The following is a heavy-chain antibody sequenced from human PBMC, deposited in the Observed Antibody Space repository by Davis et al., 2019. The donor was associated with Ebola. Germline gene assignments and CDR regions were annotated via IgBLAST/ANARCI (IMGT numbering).Heavy chain of an antibody. CDR1: GFTFSNYW. D-gene: IGHD2-15*01. Sequence: GESLKISCAASGFTFSNYWMNWVRQAPGKGLEWIGQIKEDGSRQYYLDSLKGRFSISRDNAKNSLYLQMNSLRAEDTAVYYCGRDRGWFAQDYWGRGTLVTISS. V-gene: IGHV3-7*01. CDR2: IKEDGSRQ. J-gene: IGHJ4*02. CDR3: GRDRGWFAQDY.